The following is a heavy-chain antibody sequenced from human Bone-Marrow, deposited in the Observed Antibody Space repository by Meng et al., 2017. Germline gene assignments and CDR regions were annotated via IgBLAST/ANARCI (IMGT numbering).Heavy chain of an antibody. CDR1: GYNFPDYY. CDR2: INPKSGDT. V-gene: IGHV1-2*06. D-gene: IGHD6-25*01. CDR3: ARDENISAAGKLFGDY. Sequence: SVNVSCKPSGYNFPDYYIHWVRRAPGQGLEWMGRINPKSGDTHYAQKFQARVTMTGDTSISTAYMELSGLRSDDTAMYYCARDENISAAGKLFGDYWGQGTLVTVSS. J-gene: IGHJ4*02.